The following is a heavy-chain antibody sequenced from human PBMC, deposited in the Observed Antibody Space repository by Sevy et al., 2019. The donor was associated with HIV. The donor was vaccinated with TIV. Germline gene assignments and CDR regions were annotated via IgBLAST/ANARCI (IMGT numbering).Heavy chain of an antibody. D-gene: IGHD6-13*01. J-gene: IGHJ6*02. CDR2: ISWNSGSI. V-gene: IGHV3-9*01. CDR3: AKELPAPGRYSSSYTTYYYYGMDV. CDR1: GFTFDDYA. Sequence: GGSLRLSCAASGFTFDDYAMHWVRQAPGKGLEWVSGISWNSGSIGYADSVKGRFTISRDNAKNSLYLQMNSLRAEDTALYYGAKELPAPGRYSSSYTTYYYYGMDVWGQGTTVTVSS.